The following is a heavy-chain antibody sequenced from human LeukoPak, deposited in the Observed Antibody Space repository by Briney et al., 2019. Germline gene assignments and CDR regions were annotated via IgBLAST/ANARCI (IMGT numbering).Heavy chain of an antibody. D-gene: IGHD1-1*01. Sequence: GGSLRLSCAASGFTFSDFNMNWVRQAPGKGLEWIAYISSSGTTTLYADSVKGRLTISRDNAENSLSLQMNGLRPDDTAFYFYAKKGYSHNWFSYWGQGTLVTVSS. J-gene: IGHJ4*02. V-gene: IGHV3-48*04. CDR2: ISSSGTTT. CDR3: AKKGYSHNWFSY. CDR1: GFTFSDFN.